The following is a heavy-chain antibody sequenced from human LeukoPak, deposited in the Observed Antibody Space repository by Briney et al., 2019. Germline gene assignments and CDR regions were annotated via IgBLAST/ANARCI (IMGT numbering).Heavy chain of an antibody. V-gene: IGHV3-21*01. CDR2: ISSSSSYI. J-gene: IGHJ4*02. CDR3: ARSRQQLVRGYFDY. D-gene: IGHD6-13*01. Sequence: GGSLRLSCAASGFTFKTYTMHWVRQAPGMGLEWVSSISSSSSYIFYADSVKGRFTISRDNAKNSLYPQMSSLRAEDAAVYYCARSRQQLVRGYFDYWGQGTLVTVSS. CDR1: GFTFKTYT.